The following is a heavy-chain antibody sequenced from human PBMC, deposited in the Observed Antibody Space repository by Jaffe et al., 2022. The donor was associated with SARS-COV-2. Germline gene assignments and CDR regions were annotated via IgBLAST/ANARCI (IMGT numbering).Heavy chain of an antibody. CDR3: ARRSVAFDH. CDR1: GFRATFNRYW. Sequence: DVQLVESGGGFVQPGESLRLSCSTSGFRATFNRYWLSWVRQAPGKGLEWVANINEDGDEKFYVDSVRGRFTVSRDNAKNSLYLQMNSLRIDDTGVYYCARRSVAFDHWGQGTVVTVSS. J-gene: IGHJ4*02. D-gene: IGHD3-3*01. CDR2: INEDGDEK. V-gene: IGHV3-7*01.